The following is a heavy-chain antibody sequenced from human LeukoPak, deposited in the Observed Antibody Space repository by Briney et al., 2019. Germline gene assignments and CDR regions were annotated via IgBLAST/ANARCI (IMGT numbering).Heavy chain of an antibody. V-gene: IGHV3-48*03. CDR3: ARAGDSSGYFDY. CDR1: GFTFSSYE. D-gene: IGHD3-22*01. Sequence: GGSVRLSCAASGFTFSSYEMNWVRQAPGKGLEWVSYINSSGSTIYYVDSVKGRFTISRDNAKNSLYLQMNSLRAEDTAVYYCARAGDSSGYFDYWGQGTLVPVSS. J-gene: IGHJ4*02. CDR2: INSSGSTI.